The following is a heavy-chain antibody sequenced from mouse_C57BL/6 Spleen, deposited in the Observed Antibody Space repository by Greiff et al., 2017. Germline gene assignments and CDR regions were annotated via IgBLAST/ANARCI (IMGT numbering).Heavy chain of an antibody. J-gene: IGHJ4*01. V-gene: IGHV1-15*01. CDR2: IDPETGGT. CDR3: TRGLRRPYAMDY. CDR1: GYTFTDYE. D-gene: IGHD2-4*01. Sequence: VQLKESGAELVRPGASVTLSCKASGYTFTDYEMHWVKQTPVHGLEWIGAIDPETGGTAYNQKFKGKAILTADKSSSTAYMELRSLTSEDSAVYYCTRGLRRPYAMDYWGQGTSVTVSS.